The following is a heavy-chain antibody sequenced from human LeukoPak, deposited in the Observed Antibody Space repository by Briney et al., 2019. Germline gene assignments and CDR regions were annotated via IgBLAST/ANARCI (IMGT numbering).Heavy chain of an antibody. J-gene: IGHJ4*02. CDR3: ARGGEVVAATEYYFDY. CDR1: GGSISSGGSY. CDR2: IYYSGST. V-gene: IGHV4-61*08. Sequence: PSETLSLTCTVSGGSISSGGSYWSWIRQHPGKGLEWIGYIYYSGSTNYNPSLKSRVTISVDTSKNQFSLKLSSVTAADTAVYYCARGGEVVAATEYYFDYWGQGTLVTVSS. D-gene: IGHD2-15*01.